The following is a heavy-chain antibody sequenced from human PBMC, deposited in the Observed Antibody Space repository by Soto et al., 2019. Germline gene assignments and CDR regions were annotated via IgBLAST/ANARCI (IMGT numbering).Heavy chain of an antibody. J-gene: IGHJ3*02. CDR1: GFTISGYW. CDR3: ARYSTVTTSDAFGI. V-gene: IGHV3-7*01. CDR2: IKQDGSEK. Sequence: EVQLVESGGGLVQPGGSLRLSCAASGFTISGYWMTWVRQAPGKRLEWVANIKQDGSEKNYVDSLKGRFTISRDNARNTLDLQMNSLRAEYTAVYYCARYSTVTTSDAFGILGPGTMVTVSS. D-gene: IGHD4-17*01.